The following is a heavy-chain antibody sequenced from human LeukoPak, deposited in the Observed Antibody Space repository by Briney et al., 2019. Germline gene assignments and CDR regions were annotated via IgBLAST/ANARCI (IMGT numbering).Heavy chain of an antibody. CDR1: GGSFCGYY. J-gene: IGHJ5*02. Sequence: PSVTLSLTCAVYGGSFCGYYWLWIRQPPGKGLEGIGEINHSGSTNYNPSLTSRITISVDKSRNQFSLMLSSVTAADPAGYSCARGRIGLRCLAWTIRAPRRTNWFDPWGQGTLVTVSS. CDR2: INHSGST. V-gene: IGHV4-34*01. D-gene: IGHD3-3*01. CDR3: ARGRIGLRCLAWTIRAPRRTNWFDP.